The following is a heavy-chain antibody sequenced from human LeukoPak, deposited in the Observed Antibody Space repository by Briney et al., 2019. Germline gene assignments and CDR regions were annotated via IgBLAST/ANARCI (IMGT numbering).Heavy chain of an antibody. V-gene: IGHV4-39*01. J-gene: IGHJ4*02. CDR1: GASISSSSYY. CDR3: ARNGGKSDFGY. CDR2: IYYSGST. Sequence: PSETLSLTCTVSGASISSSSYYWGWVRQPPGKGLEWIGSIYYSGSTYNNPSLKSRVTISEDTSKNQFSLKLSSVTAADTAVYYCARNGGKSDFGYWGQGTLVTVSS. D-gene: IGHD4-23*01.